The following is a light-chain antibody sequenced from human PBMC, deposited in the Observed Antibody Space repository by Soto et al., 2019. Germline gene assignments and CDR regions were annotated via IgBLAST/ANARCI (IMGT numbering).Light chain of an antibody. Sequence: EIVMTQSPATLSVSPGERATLSCRASQSVSSYLAWYQQKPGQAPRLLIYDASNRATGIPARFSGSGSGTDFTLTISSLQPEDFATYYCQQSYSTPPEITFGQGTRLEIK. CDR2: DAS. CDR3: QQSYSTPPEIT. V-gene: IGKV3-11*01. J-gene: IGKJ5*01. CDR1: QSVSSY.